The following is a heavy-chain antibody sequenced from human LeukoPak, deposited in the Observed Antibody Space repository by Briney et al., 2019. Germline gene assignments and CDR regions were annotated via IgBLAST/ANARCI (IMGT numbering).Heavy chain of an antibody. V-gene: IGHV1-2*02. Sequence: ASVKVSCKASGYTFTGYYMHWVRQAPGKGLEWMGWINPNSGGTNYAQKFQGRVTMTRDTSISTAYMELSRLRSDDTAVYYCASRGTGTTEYYFDYWGQGTLVTVSS. CDR2: INPNSGGT. CDR1: GYTFTGYY. D-gene: IGHD1-7*01. J-gene: IGHJ4*02. CDR3: ASRGTGTTEYYFDY.